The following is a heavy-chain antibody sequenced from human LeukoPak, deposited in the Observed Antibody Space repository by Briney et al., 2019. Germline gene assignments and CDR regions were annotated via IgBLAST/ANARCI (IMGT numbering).Heavy chain of an antibody. CDR3: ARGEWELLAYYFDY. Sequence: GGTLRLSCAASGFTFSRYWMSWVRQAPGKGLECVANIKQDGSEKYYVDSVKGRFTISRDNAKNSLYLQMNSLRAEDTAVYYCARGEWELLAYYFDYWGQGTLVTVSS. D-gene: IGHD1-26*01. CDR2: IKQDGSEK. J-gene: IGHJ4*02. CDR1: GFTFSRYW. V-gene: IGHV3-7*01.